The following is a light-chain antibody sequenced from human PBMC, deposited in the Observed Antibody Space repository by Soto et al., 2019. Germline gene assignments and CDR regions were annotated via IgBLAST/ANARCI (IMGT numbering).Light chain of an antibody. CDR3: QQYNSYPWT. J-gene: IGKJ1*01. CDR1: QSVSSGY. Sequence: EIVLTQSPGTLSLSPGEGATLSCRASQSVSSGYLAWYQQKPGQTPRLLIYSASSRATGIPDRFSGSGSGTDFTLTISSLQPDDFATYYCQQYNSYPWTFGQGTKVDIK. CDR2: SAS. V-gene: IGKV3-20*01.